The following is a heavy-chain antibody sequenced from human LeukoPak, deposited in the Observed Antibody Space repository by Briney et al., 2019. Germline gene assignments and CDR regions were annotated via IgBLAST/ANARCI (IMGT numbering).Heavy chain of an antibody. D-gene: IGHD3-22*01. CDR1: GYTFPGYY. V-gene: IGHV1-2*02. J-gene: IGHJ3*02. Sequence: ASVKVSCKASGYTFPGYYMHWVRQAPGQGLEWMGWINPNSGGTNYAQKFQGRVTMTRDTSISTAYMELSRLRSDDTAVYYCARDFSDYDSSGYYYFWSAFDIWGQGTMVTVSS. CDR3: ARDFSDYDSSGYYYFWSAFDI. CDR2: INPNSGGT.